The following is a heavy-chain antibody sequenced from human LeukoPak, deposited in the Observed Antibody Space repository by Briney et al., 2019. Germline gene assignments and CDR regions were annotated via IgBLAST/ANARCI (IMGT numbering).Heavy chain of an antibody. Sequence: GGSLRLSCAASGFTFSSYAMSWVRQAPGKGLEWVPAVSGSGGSTYYADSVKGRFTISRDNSKNTLYLQMNSLRAEDTAVYYCAKDSGKGIAADAAFDYWGQGTLVTVSS. CDR3: AKDSGKGIAADAAFDY. CDR1: GFTFSSYA. J-gene: IGHJ4*02. D-gene: IGHD6-13*01. V-gene: IGHV3-23*01. CDR2: VSGSGGST.